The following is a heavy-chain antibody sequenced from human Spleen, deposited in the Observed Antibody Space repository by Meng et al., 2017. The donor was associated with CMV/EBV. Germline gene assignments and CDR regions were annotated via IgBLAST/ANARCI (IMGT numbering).Heavy chain of an antibody. CDR1: GGTFSSYA. CDR2: IIPIFGTX. CDR3: ARDYFRHCSSTSCYSSLYYYYGMDV. D-gene: IGHD2-2*02. J-gene: IGHJ6*02. Sequence: SVKVSCXXSGGTFSSYAISWVRQAPGQGLXXXGGIIPIFGTXNYAQKFQGRVTITTDEXXSTAYMELSSLRSEDTAVYYCARDYFRHCSSTSCYSSLYYYYGMDVWGQGTTVTVSS. V-gene: IGHV1-69*05.